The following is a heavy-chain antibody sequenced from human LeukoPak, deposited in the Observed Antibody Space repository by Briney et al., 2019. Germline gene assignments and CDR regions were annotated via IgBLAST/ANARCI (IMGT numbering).Heavy chain of an antibody. CDR3: AHRRGIVGHGYYFDY. V-gene: IGHV2-5*01. CDR1: GFSLRTNAVG. J-gene: IGHJ4*02. Sequence: SGPTLVHPTPPLTLTCTFSGFSLRTNAVGVGWIRQPPGKALEWLALIYGNDDKRYSPSLKSRLTITQDTSKNQVVLTMTNMDPVDTATYYCAHRRGIVGHGYYFDYWGQGTLVTVSS. CDR2: IYGNDDK. D-gene: IGHD1-26*01.